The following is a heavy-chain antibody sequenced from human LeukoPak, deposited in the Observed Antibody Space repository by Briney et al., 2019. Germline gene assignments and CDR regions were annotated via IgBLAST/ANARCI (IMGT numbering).Heavy chain of an antibody. V-gene: IGHV3-7*01. J-gene: IGHJ4*02. Sequence: PGGSLRLSCAASGFTFSDHWMSWVRRAPGKGPEWVASIKQDGSERYYVDSVKGRFTISRDNAKNSLYLQMNSLRAEDTAVYYCARAGWWGQGTLVTVSS. CDR3: ARAGW. CDR1: GFTFSDHW. D-gene: IGHD6-19*01. CDR2: IKQDGSER.